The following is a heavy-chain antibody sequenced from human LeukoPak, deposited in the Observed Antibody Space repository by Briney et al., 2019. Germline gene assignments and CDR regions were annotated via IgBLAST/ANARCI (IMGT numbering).Heavy chain of an antibody. D-gene: IGHD5-18*01. Sequence: PGGSLRLSCAASGFTFSTYAMSWVRQAPGKGLELVSAISGSGGSTYYADSVKGRFTISRDNSKNTLYLQMNSLRAEDTAVYYCAKEGYRYGYAIDYWGQGTLVTVSS. CDR3: AKEGYRYGYAIDY. CDR1: GFTFSTYA. CDR2: ISGSGGST. V-gene: IGHV3-23*01. J-gene: IGHJ4*02.